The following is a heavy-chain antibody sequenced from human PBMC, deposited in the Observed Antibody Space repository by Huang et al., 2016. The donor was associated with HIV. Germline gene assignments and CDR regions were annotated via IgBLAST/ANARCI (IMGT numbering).Heavy chain of an antibody. CDR1: GFSLTSSGVA. Sequence: QITLKESGPTLVKPTQTLTLTCTFSGFSLTSSGVAVCWIRQPPGKALEWLALIYWDNEERFSLSLKTRLTITKDTPKNEVVLTMTNMDPVDTATYYCVHRLRYGKWYVDYWGQGVLVTVSS. CDR3: VHRLRYGKWYVDY. J-gene: IGHJ4*02. D-gene: IGHD6-13*01. CDR2: IYWDNEE. V-gene: IGHV2-5*02.